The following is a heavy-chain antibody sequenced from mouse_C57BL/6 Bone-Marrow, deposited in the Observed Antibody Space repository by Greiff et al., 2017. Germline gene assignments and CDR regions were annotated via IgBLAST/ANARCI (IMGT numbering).Heavy chain of an antibody. Sequence: EVQLQQSGAELVRPGASVKLSCTASGFNIKDDSMHWVKQRPEQGLEWIGWIDPENGDTEYASKFQGKATITADTSSNTAYLQLSSLTSEDTAVYYCKGGSTAQEKFAYWGQGTLVTVSA. D-gene: IGHD3-2*02. V-gene: IGHV14-4*01. CDR3: KGGSTAQEKFAY. CDR2: IDPENGDT. CDR1: GFNIKDDS. J-gene: IGHJ3*01.